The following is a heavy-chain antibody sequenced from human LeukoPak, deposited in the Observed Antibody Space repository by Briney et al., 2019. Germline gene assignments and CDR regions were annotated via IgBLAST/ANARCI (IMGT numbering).Heavy chain of an antibody. D-gene: IGHD1-26*01. Sequence: PGGSLRLSCAASGFTFSSYAVSWVRQAPGKGLEWVSSISGSGDNTYYADSVKGRFTISRDNSKNTLYLRMNSLRAEDTAIYYCAKDRTVGASYWYFDLWGRGTLVTVSS. CDR1: GFTFSSYA. J-gene: IGHJ2*01. CDR3: AKDRTVGASYWYFDL. CDR2: ISGSGDNT. V-gene: IGHV3-23*01.